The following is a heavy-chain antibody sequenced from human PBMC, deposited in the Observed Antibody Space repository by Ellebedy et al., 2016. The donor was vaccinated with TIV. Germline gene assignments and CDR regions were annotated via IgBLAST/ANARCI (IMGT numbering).Heavy chain of an antibody. D-gene: IGHD6-19*01. Sequence: AASVKVSCKTSGYTFTSYYLHWVRQAPGQGPEWMGIIDPSGGRTTNAQKFQGRVTMTRDTSTSTVYMELSSLRSGDTAVYYCARDSTSGASASFRFDPWGQGTLVIVSS. CDR1: GYTFTSYY. CDR3: ARDSTSGASASFRFDP. CDR2: IDPSGGRT. J-gene: IGHJ5*02. V-gene: IGHV1-46*01.